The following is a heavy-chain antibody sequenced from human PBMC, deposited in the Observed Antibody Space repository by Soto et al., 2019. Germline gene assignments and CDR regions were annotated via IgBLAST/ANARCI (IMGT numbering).Heavy chain of an antibody. D-gene: IGHD2-15*01. Sequence: SVKVSFKASGGTFSTYAITWVRQAPGQGLEWMGGITPIFGTTNYAQKFQGRVTITADESSNTAYMELNSLRSEDTAVYYCARAPPTCTGGSCYKGSQYYFYAMDVWGQGKTVTVSS. CDR3: ARAPPTCTGGSCYKGSQYYFYAMDV. J-gene: IGHJ6*02. V-gene: IGHV1-69*13. CDR1: GGTFSTYA. CDR2: ITPIFGTT.